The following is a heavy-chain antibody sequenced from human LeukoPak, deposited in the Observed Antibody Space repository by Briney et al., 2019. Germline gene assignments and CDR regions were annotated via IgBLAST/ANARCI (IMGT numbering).Heavy chain of an antibody. J-gene: IGHJ4*02. D-gene: IGHD5-24*01. CDR2: VRGDGESK. V-gene: IGHV3-43*02. CDR3: ARGGATKTFDY. CDR1: GFTFDEHP. Sequence: QPGGSLRLSCAASGFTFDEHPMHWVRQAPGKGLEWVSLVRGDGESKHYADSVKGRFTISRDNAQNLVFLQMNSLRAEDTPVYYCARGGATKTFDYWGQGALVTVSS.